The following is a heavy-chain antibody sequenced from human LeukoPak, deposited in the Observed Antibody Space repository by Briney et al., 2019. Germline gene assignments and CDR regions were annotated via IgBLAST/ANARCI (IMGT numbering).Heavy chain of an antibody. CDR2: IIPIFGTA. CDR1: EGTFSSYA. J-gene: IGHJ4*02. V-gene: IGHV1-69*05. D-gene: IGHD4-17*01. CDR3: ARGYDYGDAPPFFDY. Sequence: ASVKVSCKASEGTFSSYAISWVRQAPGQGLEWMGRIIPIFGTANYAQKFQGRVTITTDESTSTAYMELSSLRSEDTAVYYCARGYDYGDAPPFFDYWGQGTLVTVSS.